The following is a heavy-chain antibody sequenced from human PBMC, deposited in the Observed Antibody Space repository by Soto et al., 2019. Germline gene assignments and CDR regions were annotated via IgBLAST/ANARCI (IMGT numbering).Heavy chain of an antibody. CDR1: GFSLSSYA. J-gene: IGHJ4*02. Sequence: QVQLVESGGGVVQPGGSLRLSCATSGFSLSSYAMHWVRQAPGKGLEWVALMSYDETKKYYADSVKGRFTISRDTSKNTLFLQMNNLGVEDTAVYYCAKDRRDGDFMHILVVDFWGQGALVTVSS. D-gene: IGHD2-15*01. V-gene: IGHV3-30*18. CDR3: AKDRRDGDFMHILVVDF. CDR2: MSYDETKK.